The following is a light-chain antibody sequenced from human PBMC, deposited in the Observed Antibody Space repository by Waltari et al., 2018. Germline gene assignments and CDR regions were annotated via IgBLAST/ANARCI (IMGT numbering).Light chain of an antibody. CDR1: QSVSSS. Sequence: EIVMTQSPATLSVSPGERATLSCRASQSVSSSLAWYQQKPGQPPRLLIHGASSRATGIPARFSGSGSGTEFTLTINSLQSDDFAVYYCVQYKNWPSFGPGTKEEIK. CDR3: VQYKNWPS. J-gene: IGKJ3*01. V-gene: IGKV3-15*01. CDR2: GAS.